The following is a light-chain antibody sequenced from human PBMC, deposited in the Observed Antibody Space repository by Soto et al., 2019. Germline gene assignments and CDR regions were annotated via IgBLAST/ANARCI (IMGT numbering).Light chain of an antibody. Sequence: IVLTQSPATLSLSPGEKATLSCRASQSIGSYLAWYQQKPGQAPRLLIFDASHRASGIPPRFSGSGSGTDFILTISSLQPDDFATYYCQHYNSYSEAFGQGTKVELK. CDR3: QHYNSYSEA. CDR2: DAS. CDR1: QSIGSY. V-gene: IGKV3-11*01. J-gene: IGKJ1*01.